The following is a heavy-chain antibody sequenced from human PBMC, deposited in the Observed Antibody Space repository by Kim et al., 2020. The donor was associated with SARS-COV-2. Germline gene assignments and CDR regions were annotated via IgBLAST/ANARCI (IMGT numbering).Heavy chain of an antibody. Sequence: GGSLRLSCAASGFTFSGSAMHWVRQASGKGLEWVGRIRSKANSYATAYAASVKGRFTISRDDSKNTAYLQMNSLKTEDTAVYYCTRPYSSGWDWYFDLWGRGTLVTVSS. CDR1: GFTFSGSA. CDR3: TRPYSSGWDWYFDL. V-gene: IGHV3-73*01. J-gene: IGHJ2*01. CDR2: IRSKANSYAT. D-gene: IGHD6-19*01.